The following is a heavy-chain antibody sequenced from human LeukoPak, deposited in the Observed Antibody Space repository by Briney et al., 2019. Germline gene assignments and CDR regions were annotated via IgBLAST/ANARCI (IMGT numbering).Heavy chain of an antibody. V-gene: IGHV3-30*02. CDR2: IRYDGSNK. Sequence: PGGSLRLSCAASGFTFSSYGMHWVRQAPGKGLEWVAFIRYDGSNKYYADSVKGRFTISRDNSMNTLFLQMNSLRTEDTAVFYCTRDRHPYYDRSGKTYYFDDWGQGTLVTVSS. D-gene: IGHD3-22*01. CDR3: TRDRHPYYDRSGKTYYFDD. J-gene: IGHJ4*02. CDR1: GFTFSSYG.